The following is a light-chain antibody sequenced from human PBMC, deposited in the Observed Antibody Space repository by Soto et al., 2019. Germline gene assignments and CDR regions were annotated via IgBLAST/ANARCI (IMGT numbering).Light chain of an antibody. CDR2: DVT. CDR3: SSYTSSSPLYV. CDR1: SSDVGGYSY. J-gene: IGLJ1*01. Sequence: QSALTQPASVSGSPGQSITISCTGTSSDVGGYSYVSWYQQHPGKAPKLMIYDVTNRPSGVSNRFSGSKSGNTASLTISGLQADDEADYYCSSYTSSSPLYVFGTGTKLTVL. V-gene: IGLV2-14*01.